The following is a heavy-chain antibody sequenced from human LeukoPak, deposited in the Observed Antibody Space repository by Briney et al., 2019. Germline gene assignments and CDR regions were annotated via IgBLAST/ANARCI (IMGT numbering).Heavy chain of an antibody. D-gene: IGHD5-18*01. CDR2: IRYDGSNK. CDR1: GFSFSSSG. J-gene: IGHJ4*02. CDR3: ASGPRGYSYGTLDY. V-gene: IGHV3-30*02. Sequence: PGGSLRLSCAASGFSFSSSGMYWVRQAPGKGLEWVAFIRYDGSNKYYGDSVKGRFTISRDNSKITLYLQMNSLRAEDTAVYYCASGPRGYSYGTLDYWGQGTLVTVSS.